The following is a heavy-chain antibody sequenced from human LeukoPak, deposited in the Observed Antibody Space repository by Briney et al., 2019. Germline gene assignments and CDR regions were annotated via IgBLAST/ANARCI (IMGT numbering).Heavy chain of an antibody. Sequence: GASVKVSCKVSGYTLTELSMHWVRQAPGKGLEWMGGFDPEDGETIYAQKLQGRITMTTDTSTSTAYMELRSLRSDDTAVYYCATCTAARHYYYGMDVWGQGTTVTVSS. CDR2: FDPEDGET. J-gene: IGHJ6*02. V-gene: IGHV1-24*01. CDR3: ATCTAARHYYYGMDV. D-gene: IGHD2-8*01. CDR1: GYTLTELS.